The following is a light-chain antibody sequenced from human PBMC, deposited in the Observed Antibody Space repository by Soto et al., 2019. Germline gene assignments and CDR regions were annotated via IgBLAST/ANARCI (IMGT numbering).Light chain of an antibody. CDR1: QSVSSNY. J-gene: IGKJ1*01. Sequence: IVLTQSPGTLSVSPGETATLACRASQSVSSNYLAWYQQKPGQPPRLLIYGASSRATGIPDRFSGSGSGTDFTLTISRLEPEDFAVYYCQQYSRLPRTFGQGTRVEIK. V-gene: IGKV3-20*01. CDR2: GAS. CDR3: QQYSRLPRT.